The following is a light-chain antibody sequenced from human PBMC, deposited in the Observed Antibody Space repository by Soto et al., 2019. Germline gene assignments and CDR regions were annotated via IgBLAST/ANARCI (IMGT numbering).Light chain of an antibody. J-gene: IGKJ4*01. CDR2: GAS. CDR1: QSVSRN. Sequence: ETVMTRSPAALSVSPGEKITLSCRASQSVSRNLAWYQQRPGQTPRLVIYGASTRATGIPVRFTASGSGTEFTLTISSLQSEDFAVYYCQQYHNWPLTFGGGTKVEIK. CDR3: QQYHNWPLT. V-gene: IGKV3-15*01.